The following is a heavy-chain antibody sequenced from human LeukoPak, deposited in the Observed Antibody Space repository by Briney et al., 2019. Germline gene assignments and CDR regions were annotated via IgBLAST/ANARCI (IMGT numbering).Heavy chain of an antibody. CDR3: ARRAVGNSYYYSMDV. CDR2: MNPNSSNA. J-gene: IGHJ6*03. CDR1: GYTFISYD. V-gene: IGHV1-8*03. D-gene: IGHD6-19*01. Sequence: ASVKVSCKASGYTFISYDINWVRQVTGQGLEWMGWMNPNSSNAAYAQKFQGRVTITRNTSISTAFMELSSLRSEDTAVYYCARRAVGNSYYYSMDVWGKGTTVTVSS.